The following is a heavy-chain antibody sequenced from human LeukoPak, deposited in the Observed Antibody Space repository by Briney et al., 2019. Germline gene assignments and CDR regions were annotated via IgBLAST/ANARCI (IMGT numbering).Heavy chain of an antibody. CDR3: ATYSYYYDSSGYYLPWFDP. CDR2: FDPEDGET. V-gene: IGHV1-24*01. J-gene: IGHJ5*02. CDR1: GYTLTELS. Sequence: ASVKVSCKVSGYTLTELSMHWVRLAPGKGLEWMGGFDPEDGETIYAQKFQGRVTMTEDTSTDTAYMELSSLRSEDTAVYYCATYSYYYDSSGYYLPWFDPWGQGTLVTVSS. D-gene: IGHD3-22*01.